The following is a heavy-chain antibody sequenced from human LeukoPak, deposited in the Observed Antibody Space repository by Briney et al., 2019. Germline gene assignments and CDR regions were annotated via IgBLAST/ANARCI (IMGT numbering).Heavy chain of an antibody. CDR2: IYYSGST. CDR1: GGSISSYY. V-gene: IGHV4-59*01. D-gene: IGHD3-10*01. J-gene: IGHJ6*02. CDR3: ARGGEEWFGELLFPRYYGMDV. Sequence: SETLSLTCTVSGGSISSYYWSWIRQPPGKGLEWIGYIYYSGSTNYNPSLKSRVTISVDTSKNQFSLKLSSVTAAATAVYYCARGGEEWFGELLFPRYYGMDVWGQGTTVTVSS.